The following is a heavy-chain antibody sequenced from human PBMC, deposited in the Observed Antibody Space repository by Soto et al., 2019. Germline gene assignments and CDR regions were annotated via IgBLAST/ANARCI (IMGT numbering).Heavy chain of an antibody. J-gene: IGHJ4*01. CDR2: IYYSGST. CDR3: ARDALSRRDYGNYALYFGY. Sequence: PSVTLSLPCTVAGGSISSGGYYWSWIRQHPGKGLEWIGYIYYSGSTYYNPSLKSRVTISVDTSKNQFSLKLSSVTAADTAVYYCARDALSRRDYGNYALYFGYWAQGTLVTVSS. D-gene: IGHD1-7*01. CDR1: GGSISSGGYY. V-gene: IGHV4-31*03.